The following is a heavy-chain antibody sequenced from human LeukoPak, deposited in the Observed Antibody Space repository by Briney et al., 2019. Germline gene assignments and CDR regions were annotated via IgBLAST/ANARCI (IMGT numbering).Heavy chain of an antibody. CDR1: GFSFTNVW. Sequence: GSLRLSCAVSGFSFTNVWMTWVRQAQGKGLEWVSSISGTGGRTYSADSVKGRFTISRDNSKNTLYLQMKNLRVEHTAVYYCAKGLHGGVGYGVDVWGQGTTISVSS. CDR2: ISGTGGRT. V-gene: IGHV3-23*01. J-gene: IGHJ6*02. D-gene: IGHD3-16*01. CDR3: AKGLHGGVGYGVDV.